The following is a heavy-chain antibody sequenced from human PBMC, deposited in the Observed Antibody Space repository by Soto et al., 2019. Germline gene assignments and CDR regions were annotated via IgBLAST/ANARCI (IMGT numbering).Heavy chain of an antibody. V-gene: IGHV5-51*01. CDR3: AAGYSTGLDAFDI. Sequence: PGESVKISFKGSGYNFANFWIGWVRQMPGKGLGWMGMIFPGDSDTKNSPSLEGQITMSVDKSDSSAYLQWRSLKASDTAIYYCAAGYSTGLDAFDIWGQGTMVTVS. D-gene: IGHD2-8*02. CDR2: IFPGDSDT. J-gene: IGHJ3*02. CDR1: GYNFANFW.